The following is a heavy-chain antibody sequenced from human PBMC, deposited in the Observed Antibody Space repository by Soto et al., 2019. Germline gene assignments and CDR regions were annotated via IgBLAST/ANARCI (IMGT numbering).Heavy chain of an antibody. Sequence: SETLSLTCTVSGGSISSGGYYWSWIRQHPGKGLEWIGYIYYSGSTYYNPSLKSRVTISVDTSKNQFSLKLSSVTAADTAVYYCARDTVVVAATATDVFDYWGQGTLVTVSS. V-gene: IGHV4-31*03. J-gene: IGHJ4*02. D-gene: IGHD2-15*01. CDR1: GGSISSGGYY. CDR3: ARDTVVVAATATDVFDY. CDR2: IYYSGST.